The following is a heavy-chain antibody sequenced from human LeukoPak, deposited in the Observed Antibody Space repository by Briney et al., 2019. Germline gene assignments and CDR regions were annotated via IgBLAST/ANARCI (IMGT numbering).Heavy chain of an antibody. CDR1: GFTFSSYA. J-gene: IGHJ5*02. CDR2: ISGSGGST. CDR3: AKDLGYYDSSGYYYL. V-gene: IGHV3-23*01. D-gene: IGHD3-22*01. Sequence: PGGSLRLSCAASGFTFSSYAVSWVRQAPGKGLEWVSAISGSGGSTYYADSVKGRFTISRDNSKNTLYLQMNSLRAEDTAVYYCAKDLGYYDSSGYYYLWGQGTLVTVSS.